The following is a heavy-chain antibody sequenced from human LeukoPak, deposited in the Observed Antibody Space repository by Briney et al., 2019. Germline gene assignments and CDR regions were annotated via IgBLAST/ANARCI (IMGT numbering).Heavy chain of an antibody. CDR3: VRDEWREQLAYYSDC. Sequence: PGRSLRLSCPASGFTISWFGMHWVRQAPGKGLEWVAAISHTGHHKSYADSVRGRFTISRDNSNNTLYLQMNSLRPEDTALHYCVRDEWREQLAYYSDCWGQGTPVTVSS. D-gene: IGHD1-1*01. CDR1: GFTISWFG. V-gene: IGHV3-30*19. J-gene: IGHJ4*02. CDR2: ISHTGHHK.